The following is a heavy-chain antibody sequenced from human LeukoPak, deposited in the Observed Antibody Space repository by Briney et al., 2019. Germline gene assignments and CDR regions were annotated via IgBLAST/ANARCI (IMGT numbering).Heavy chain of an antibody. CDR3: ARLGYHMDV. V-gene: IGHV4-34*01. Sequence: SETLSLTCAVYGGSFSGYYWSWIRQPPGKGLEWIGEINHSGSTNYNPSLKSRVTISVDTSKNQFSLKLSSVTAADTAVYYCARLGYHMDVWGKGTTVTVSS. J-gene: IGHJ6*03. CDR1: GGSFSGYY. CDR2: INHSGST.